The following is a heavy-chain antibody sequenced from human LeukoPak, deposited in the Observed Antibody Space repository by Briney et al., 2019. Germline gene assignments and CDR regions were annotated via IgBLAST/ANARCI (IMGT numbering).Heavy chain of an antibody. CDR2: GDYSGGT. CDR1: GDSFTSVTDY. D-gene: IGHD4-17*01. J-gene: IGHJ6*02. V-gene: IGHV4-39*07. Sequence: ASETLSLTCTVSGDSFTSVTDYWAWIRQPPGKGLEWIASGDYSGGTYYNPSLESRVTISIDKSKNQFSLNLTSVTAADSAVYFCARQVTTSLGYYSYAMDVWGQGTTVTVSS. CDR3: ARQVTTSLGYYSYAMDV.